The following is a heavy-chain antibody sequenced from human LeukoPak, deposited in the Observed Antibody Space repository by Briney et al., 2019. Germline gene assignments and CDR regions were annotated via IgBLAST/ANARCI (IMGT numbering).Heavy chain of an antibody. Sequence: TPSETLSLTCTVSGGSISSSSYYWGWIRQPPGKGLEWIGSIYYSGTTYYNPSLKSRVTISVDTSKNQFSLKLSSVTAADTAVYYCARDGADWGNFDYWGQGTLVTVSS. J-gene: IGHJ4*02. CDR2: IYYSGTT. CDR3: ARDGADWGNFDY. V-gene: IGHV4-39*07. D-gene: IGHD7-27*01. CDR1: GGSISSSSYY.